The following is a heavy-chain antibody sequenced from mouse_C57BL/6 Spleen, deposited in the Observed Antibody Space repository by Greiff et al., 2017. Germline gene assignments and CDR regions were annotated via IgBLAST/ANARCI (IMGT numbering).Heavy chain of an antibody. CDR2: ISSGSSTI. CDR1: GFTFSDYG. CDR3: ARGGITTVVAPYYYAMDY. V-gene: IGHV5-17*01. J-gene: IGHJ4*01. Sequence: EVKLQESGGGLVKPGGSLKLSCAASGFTFSDYGMHWVRQAPEKGLEWVAYISSGSSTIYYADKVKGRFTISRDNAKNTLFLQMTSRRSEDTAMYYCARGGITTVVAPYYYAMDYWGQGTSVTVSS. D-gene: IGHD1-1*01.